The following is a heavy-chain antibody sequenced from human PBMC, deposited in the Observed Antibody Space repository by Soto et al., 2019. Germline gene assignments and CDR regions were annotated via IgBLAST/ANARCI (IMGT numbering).Heavy chain of an antibody. CDR1: GISLSTSGVG. CDR3: ARGLASLPVFAFDI. D-gene: IGHD3-3*02. J-gene: IGHJ3*02. Sequence: QITVKGSGPTLVKPTQTLTLTCSLSGISLSTSGVGLGWLRQPPGKALEWLALIYWSDAKHYSPSLKSRLTITKDTSKNQAVLTVTNMDPVDTATYYCARGLASLPVFAFDIWDQGTMVTVSS. CDR2: IYWSDAK. V-gene: IGHV2-5*01.